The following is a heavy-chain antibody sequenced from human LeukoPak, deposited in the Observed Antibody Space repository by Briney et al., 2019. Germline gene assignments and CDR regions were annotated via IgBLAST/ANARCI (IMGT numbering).Heavy chain of an antibody. D-gene: IGHD3-10*01. V-gene: IGHV1-69*05. Sequence: SVKVSCKASGGTFRTYPISWVRQAPGRGLEWMGGLTHIFRRTNYTQKFQERPIITTDESYSTAYMELRDLRSDDTALYYCATSGSGRSWDWFAPWGQGTLVTVSS. CDR1: GGTFRTYP. CDR2: LTHIFRRT. J-gene: IGHJ5*02. CDR3: ATSGSGRSWDWFAP.